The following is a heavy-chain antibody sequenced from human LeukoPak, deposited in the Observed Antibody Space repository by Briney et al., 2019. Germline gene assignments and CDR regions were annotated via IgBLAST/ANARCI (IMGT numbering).Heavy chain of an antibody. D-gene: IGHD1-26*01. Sequence: PGGSLRLSCAASGFTFSSYGMHWVRQAPGKGLEWVAFIRYDESNKNYADSVKGRFTISRENSKNTLYLQMNSLRAEDTAVYYCARVGAISPSLYFDYWGQGTLVTVSS. J-gene: IGHJ4*02. CDR1: GFTFSSYG. CDR2: IRYDESNK. V-gene: IGHV3-30*02. CDR3: ARVGAISPSLYFDY.